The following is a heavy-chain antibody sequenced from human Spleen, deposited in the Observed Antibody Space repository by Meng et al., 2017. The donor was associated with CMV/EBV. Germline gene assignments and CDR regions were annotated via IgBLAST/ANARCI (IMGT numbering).Heavy chain of an antibody. CDR1: VGSCSSGSCY. Sequence: SVGSCSSGSCYLSWVRQPPGKGLEWIGYIYSSGSTNYTPSLKSRVTISVDTSKNQFSLKLSSVTAADTAVYYCARVLVQLERHFDYWGQGTLVTVSS. V-gene: IGHV4-61*01. D-gene: IGHD1-1*01. J-gene: IGHJ4*02. CDR3: ARVLVQLERHFDY. CDR2: IYSSGST.